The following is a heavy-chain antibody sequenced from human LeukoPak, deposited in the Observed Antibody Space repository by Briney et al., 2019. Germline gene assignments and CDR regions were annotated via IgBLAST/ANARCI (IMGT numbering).Heavy chain of an antibody. CDR3: HSGSYAHPIDY. J-gene: IGHJ4*02. CDR1: GGTFSSYA. D-gene: IGHD3-10*01. CDR2: IIPILGVA. Sequence: ASVKVSCKASGGTFSSYAISWVRQAPGQGLEWMGRIIPILGVANYAQKFQGRVTITADKSTSTAYMELSSLRSDDTAVYYCHSGSYAHPIDYWGQGTLVTVSS. V-gene: IGHV1-69*04.